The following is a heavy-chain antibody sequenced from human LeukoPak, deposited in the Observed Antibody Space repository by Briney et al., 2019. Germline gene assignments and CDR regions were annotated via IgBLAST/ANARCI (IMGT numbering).Heavy chain of an antibody. Sequence: PGGSLRLSCAASGFTFSSYGMHWVRQAPGKGLEWVAVIWYDGSNKYYADSVKGRFTISRDNSKNTLYLQMNSLRAEDTAVYYCARDRNWVNWFDPWGQGTLVTVSS. V-gene: IGHV3-33*01. CDR1: GFTFSSYG. CDR2: IWYDGSNK. J-gene: IGHJ5*02. CDR3: ARDRNWVNWFDP. D-gene: IGHD1-14*01.